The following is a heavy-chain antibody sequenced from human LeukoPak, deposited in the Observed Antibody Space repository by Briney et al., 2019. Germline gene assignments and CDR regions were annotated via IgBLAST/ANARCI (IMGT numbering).Heavy chain of an antibody. V-gene: IGHV3-49*04. CDR1: GFTFGDYA. D-gene: IGHD5-24*01. Sequence: GGSLRLSCTTSGFTFGDYAMSWVRQAPGKGLEWVSFIRNKAYGGTTEYAASVKGRFAISRDDSKSIAYLQMNSLKTEDTAVYYCARGLGTVEMATIDYWGQGTLVTVSS. CDR3: ARGLGTVEMATIDY. CDR2: IRNKAYGGTT. J-gene: IGHJ4*02.